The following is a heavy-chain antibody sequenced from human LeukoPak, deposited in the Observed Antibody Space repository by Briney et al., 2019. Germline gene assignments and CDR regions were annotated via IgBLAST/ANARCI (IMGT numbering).Heavy chain of an antibody. D-gene: IGHD3-22*01. CDR2: INPNSGGT. V-gene: IGHV1-2*02. CDR3: ARDATDYYDSSGYYQLNFYYYMDV. J-gene: IGHJ6*03. CDR1: GYTFTGYY. Sequence: ASVKVSCKASGYTFTGYYMHWVRQAPGQGLEWMGWINPNSGGTNYAQKFQGRVTMTRDTSISTAYMELSRLRSDDTAAYYCARDATDYYDSSGYYQLNFYYYMDVWGKGTTVTVSS.